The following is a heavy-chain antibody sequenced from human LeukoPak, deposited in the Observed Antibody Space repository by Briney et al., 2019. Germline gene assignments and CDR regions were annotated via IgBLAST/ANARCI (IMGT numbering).Heavy chain of an antibody. V-gene: IGHV3-23*01. Sequence: GGSLRLSCAASGFTFSSFAMSWVRQPPGKGLEWGSAISGGGGNTYHADSVKGRFTISRDNSRNTLCLQMNSLRVEDTAVYYCAKGQDYWGQGTLVTVSS. CDR3: AKGQDY. J-gene: IGHJ4*02. CDR1: GFTFSSFA. CDR2: ISGGGGNT.